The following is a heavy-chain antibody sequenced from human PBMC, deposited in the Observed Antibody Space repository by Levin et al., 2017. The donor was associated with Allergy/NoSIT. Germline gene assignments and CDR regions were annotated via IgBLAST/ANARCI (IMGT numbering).Heavy chain of an antibody. CDR3: AKDLLMTQFDY. J-gene: IGHJ4*02. CDR1: GFTFSSYA. V-gene: IGHV3-23*01. CDR2: ISGSGGST. Sequence: PSETLSLTCAASGFTFSSYAMSWVRQAPGKGLEWVSAISGSGGSTYYADSVKGRFTISRDNSKNTLYLQMNSLRAEDTAVYYCAKDLLMTQFDYWGQGTLVTVSS. D-gene: IGHD3-9*01.